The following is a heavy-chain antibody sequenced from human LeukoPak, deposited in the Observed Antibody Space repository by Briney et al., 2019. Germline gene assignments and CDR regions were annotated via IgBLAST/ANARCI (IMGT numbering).Heavy chain of an antibody. CDR3: AREGGGYGFDY. CDR1: GFTFSSYG. D-gene: IGHD5-12*01. J-gene: IGHJ4*02. V-gene: IGHV3-33*01. Sequence: GGSLRLSRAASGFTFSSYGMHWVRQAPGKGLEWVAVIWYDGSNKYYADSVKGRFTISRDNSKNTLYLQMNSLRAEDTAVYYCAREGGGYGFDYWGQGTLVTVSS. CDR2: IWYDGSNK.